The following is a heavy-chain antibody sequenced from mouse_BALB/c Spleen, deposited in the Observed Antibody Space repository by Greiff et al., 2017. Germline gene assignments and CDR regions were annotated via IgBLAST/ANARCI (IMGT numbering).Heavy chain of an antibody. CDR1: GYTFTDYY. J-gene: IGHJ3*01. CDR3: ARSTMITTGFAY. CDR2: IYPGSGNT. D-gene: IGHD2-4*01. V-gene: IGHV1-77*01. Sequence: QVQLQQSGAELARPGASVKLSCKASGYTFTDYYINWVKQRTGQGLEWIGEIYPGSGNTYYNEKFKGKATLTADKSSSTAYMQLSSLTSEDSAVYFCARSTMITTGFAYWGQGTLVTVSA.